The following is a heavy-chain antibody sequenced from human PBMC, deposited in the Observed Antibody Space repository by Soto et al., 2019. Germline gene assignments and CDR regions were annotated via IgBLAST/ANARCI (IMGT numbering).Heavy chain of an antibody. J-gene: IGHJ4*02. CDR3: ARSYYTRLRYFDWLSLYYFDY. CDR1: GGTFSSYA. CDR2: IIPIFGTA. Sequence: SVKVSCKASGGTFSSYAISWVRQAPGQGLEWMGGIIPIFGTANYAQKFQGRVTITADESTSTAYMELSSLRSEDTAVYYCARSYYTRLRYFDWLSLYYFDYWGQGTLVTVSS. D-gene: IGHD3-9*01. V-gene: IGHV1-69*13.